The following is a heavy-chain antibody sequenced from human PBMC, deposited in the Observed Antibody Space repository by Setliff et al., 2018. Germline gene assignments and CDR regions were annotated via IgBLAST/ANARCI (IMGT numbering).Heavy chain of an antibody. Sequence: GGSLRLSCAASGFTFSNYAMSWVRQAPGKGLEWVSGISWNTGNIDYADSVKGRFTISRDNAKNSLYLQMNSLRAEDTAVYYCARAHSSTLSVHDYWGQGTLVTVSS. CDR1: GFTFSNYA. J-gene: IGHJ4*02. D-gene: IGHD2-2*01. CDR3: ARAHSSTLSVHDY. CDR2: ISWNTGNI. V-gene: IGHV3-9*01.